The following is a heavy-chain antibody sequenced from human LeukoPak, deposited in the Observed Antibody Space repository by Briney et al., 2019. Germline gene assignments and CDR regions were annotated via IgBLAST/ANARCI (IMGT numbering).Heavy chain of an antibody. D-gene: IGHD3-3*01. CDR3: ARDLGVLEWLLYDAFDI. J-gene: IGHJ3*02. CDR2: IYYSGST. CDR1: GGSISSYY. Sequence: SETLSLTCTVSGGSISSYYWSWIRQPPGKGLEWIGYIYYSGSTNYNPSLKSRVTISVDTSKNQFSLKLSSVTAADTAVYYCARDLGVLEWLLYDAFDIWGQGTMVTVSS. V-gene: IGHV4-59*12.